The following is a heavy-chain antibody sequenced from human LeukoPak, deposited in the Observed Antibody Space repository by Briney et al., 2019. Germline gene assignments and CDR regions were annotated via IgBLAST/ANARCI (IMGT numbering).Heavy chain of an antibody. CDR1: GGTFSSYA. CDR2: TIPIFGTA. V-gene: IGHV1-69*05. CDR3: ARDFMADYGNFDY. Sequence: GSSVKVSCKASGGTFSSYAISWVRQAPGQGLEWMGRTIPIFGTANYAQKFQGRVTITTDESTSTAYMELSSLRSEDTAVYYCARDFMADYGNFDYWGQGTLVTVSS. J-gene: IGHJ4*02. D-gene: IGHD4-17*01.